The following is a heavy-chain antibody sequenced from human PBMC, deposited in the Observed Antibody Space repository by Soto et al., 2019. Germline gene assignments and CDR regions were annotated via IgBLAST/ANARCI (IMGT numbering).Heavy chain of an antibody. CDR1: GGSISSSNW. V-gene: IGHV4-4*02. CDR3: ARGINDGYFPASHYYYYYGMDV. J-gene: IGHJ6*02. D-gene: IGHD4-17*01. Sequence: QVQLQESGPGLVKPSGTLSLTCAVSGGSISSSNWWSWVRQPPGKGLEWSREIYHSGSTNYNPSLKRRVTISVDKSKHEFSLKLDSVTAADTAVYYCARGINDGYFPASHYYYYYGMDVWGQGTTVTVSS. CDR2: IYHSGST.